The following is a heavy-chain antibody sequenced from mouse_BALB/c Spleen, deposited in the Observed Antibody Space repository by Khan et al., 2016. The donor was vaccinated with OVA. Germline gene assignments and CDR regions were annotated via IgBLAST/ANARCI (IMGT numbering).Heavy chain of an antibody. D-gene: IGHD2-14*01. CDR3: AREGAYYRSDGWFAY. CDR1: GYTFTTYT. V-gene: IGHV1-4*01. CDR2: IIPTNDYT. J-gene: IGHJ3*01. Sequence: QIQLVQSGAELARPGASVKMSCKASGYTFTTYTIHWVKQRPGQGLEWIGYIIPTNDYTNYNQKFKDRATLTADKSSSTAYMQLSSLTSEDSAVYYCAREGAYYRSDGWFAYWGQGTLVNVSA.